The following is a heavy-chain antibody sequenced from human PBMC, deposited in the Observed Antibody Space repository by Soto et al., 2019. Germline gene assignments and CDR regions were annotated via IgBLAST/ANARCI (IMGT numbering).Heavy chain of an antibody. V-gene: IGHV3-21*01. CDR1: GFTFSSYS. D-gene: IGHD6-19*01. CDR3: ARDSSAVGYGMDV. Sequence: GESLKISCAASGFTFSSYSMNWVRQAPGKGLEWVSSISSSSSYIYYADSVKGRFTISRDNAKNSLYLQMNRLRAEDTAVYYCARDSSAVGYGMDVWGQGTTVTVSS. CDR2: ISSSSSYI. J-gene: IGHJ6*02.